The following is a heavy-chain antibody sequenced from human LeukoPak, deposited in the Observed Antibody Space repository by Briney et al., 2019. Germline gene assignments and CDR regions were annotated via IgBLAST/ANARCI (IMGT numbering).Heavy chain of an antibody. CDR2: ISGSGNIT. J-gene: IGHJ3*02. V-gene: IGHV3-23*01. Sequence: GGSLRLSCAASGFTFSSYAMSWVRQAPGKGLEWVSTISGSGNITYNADSVRGRFTISRDNSKNTLYLQMNSLRAEDTALYYCATIGQQLVLGAFDIWGQGTMVTVSS. D-gene: IGHD6-13*01. CDR1: GFTFSSYA. CDR3: ATIGQQLVLGAFDI.